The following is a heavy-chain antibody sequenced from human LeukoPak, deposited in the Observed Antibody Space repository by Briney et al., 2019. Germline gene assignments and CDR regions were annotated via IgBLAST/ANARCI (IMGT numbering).Heavy chain of an antibody. J-gene: IGHJ4*02. CDR1: GFTFSSYW. Sequence: KPGGSLRLSCAASGFTFSSYWMSWVRQAPGKGLEWVGHIKGKTDGGTTDYAAPVQGRFTISRDDSKNTLFLQMNSLKTEDTAVYYCTTGTWIQLWLADYWGQGTLVTVSS. D-gene: IGHD5-18*01. CDR2: IKGKTDGGTT. CDR3: TTGTWIQLWLADY. V-gene: IGHV3-15*01.